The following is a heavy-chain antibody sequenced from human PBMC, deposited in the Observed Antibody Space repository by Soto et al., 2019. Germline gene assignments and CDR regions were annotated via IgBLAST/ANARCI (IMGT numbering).Heavy chain of an antibody. CDR3: ITGTKENTLATHDY. J-gene: IGHJ4*02. CDR2: IKSKTDGGTT. D-gene: IGHD1-7*01. V-gene: IGHV3-15*01. Sequence: GGSLRLSCAASGFTFSNAWMSWVRQAPGKGLEWVGRIKSKTDGGTTDYAAPVKGRFTISRDDSKNTLYLQMNSLKTEDTAVYYCITGTKENTLATHDYWGQGTLVTVSS. CDR1: GFTFSNAW.